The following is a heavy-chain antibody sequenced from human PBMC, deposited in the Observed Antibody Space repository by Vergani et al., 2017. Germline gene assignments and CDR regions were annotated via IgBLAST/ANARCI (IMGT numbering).Heavy chain of an antibody. J-gene: IGHJ4*02. CDR3: ARDGGGWYPGFDY. CDR2: ISSSSSYI. Sequence: VQLVESGGGVVQPGGSLRLSCAASGFTFSSYSMNWVRQAPGKGLEWVSSISSSSSYIYYADSVKGRFTISRDNAKNTLYLQMNSLRAEDTAVYYCARDGGGWYPGFDYWGQGTLVTVSS. CDR1: GFTFSSYS. D-gene: IGHD6-19*01. V-gene: IGHV3-21*01.